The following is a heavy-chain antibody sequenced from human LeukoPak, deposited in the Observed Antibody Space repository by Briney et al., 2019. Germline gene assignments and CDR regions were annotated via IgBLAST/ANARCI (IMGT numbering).Heavy chain of an antibody. Sequence: GGSLRLSCAASGFTFSSYALTWVRQAPGKGLGWVSRITDSGGDTYYADSVKGRFTISRDNSQNTLYLQMNSLRAEDTAVYYCAKGSRGSGTYYIDYWGQGTLVTVSS. CDR1: GFTFSSYA. V-gene: IGHV3-23*01. CDR3: AKGSRGSGTYYIDY. CDR2: ITDSGGDT. D-gene: IGHD3-10*01. J-gene: IGHJ4*02.